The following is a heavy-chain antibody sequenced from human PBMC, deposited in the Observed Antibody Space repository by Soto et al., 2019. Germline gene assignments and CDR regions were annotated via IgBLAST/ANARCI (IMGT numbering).Heavy chain of an antibody. CDR2: IIPIFGTA. CDR3: AREESARRGMDV. CDR1: GGTFSSYA. Sequence: SVKVSCKASGGTFSSYAISWVRQAPGQGLEWMGGIIPIFGTANYAQKFQGRVTITADESTSTAYMELSSLRSEDTAVYYCAREESARRGMDVWGQGTTVTVSS. V-gene: IGHV1-69*13. J-gene: IGHJ6*02.